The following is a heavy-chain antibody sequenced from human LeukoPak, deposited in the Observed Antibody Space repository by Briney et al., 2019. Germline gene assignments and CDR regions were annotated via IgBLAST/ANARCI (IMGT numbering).Heavy chain of an antibody. J-gene: IGHJ4*02. Sequence: ASVKVSCKASGYTFTSYYMHWVRQAPGQGLEWMGIINPSGGSTSYAQKFQGRVTMTRDTSTSTVYMELSSLRSEDTAVYYCARGLTRRLPGSYSYYFDYWGQGTLVTVSS. CDR3: ARGLTRRLPGSYSYYFDY. CDR1: GYTFTSYY. CDR2: INPSGGST. V-gene: IGHV1-46*01. D-gene: IGHD3-10*01.